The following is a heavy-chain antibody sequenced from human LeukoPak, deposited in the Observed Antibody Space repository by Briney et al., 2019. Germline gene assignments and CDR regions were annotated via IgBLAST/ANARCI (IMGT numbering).Heavy chain of an antibody. CDR2: ISSSSSYI. J-gene: IGHJ4*02. D-gene: IGHD6-6*01. Sequence: AGGSLRLSCAASGFTFSSYSMNWVRQAPGKGLEWVSSISSSSSYIYYADSVKGRFTISRDNAKNSLYLQMNSLRAEDTAVYYCARDPYSSSSFDYWGQGTLVTVSS. V-gene: IGHV3-21*01. CDR1: GFTFSSYS. CDR3: ARDPYSSSSFDY.